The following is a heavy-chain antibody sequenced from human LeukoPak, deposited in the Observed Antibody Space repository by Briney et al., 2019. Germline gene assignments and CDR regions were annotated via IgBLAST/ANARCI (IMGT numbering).Heavy chain of an antibody. D-gene: IGHD3-22*01. Sequence: ASVKVSCKASGDTFTSYGISWVRQAPGQGLEWMGWITSYNGNTNYAQKLQGRVTMTTDIYTSTAYMELRSMRSDDTAVYYCARDATYDSSGYRAYDIWGQGTMVTVSS. CDR1: GDTFTSYG. V-gene: IGHV1-18*01. CDR2: ITSYNGNT. CDR3: ARDATYDSSGYRAYDI. J-gene: IGHJ3*02.